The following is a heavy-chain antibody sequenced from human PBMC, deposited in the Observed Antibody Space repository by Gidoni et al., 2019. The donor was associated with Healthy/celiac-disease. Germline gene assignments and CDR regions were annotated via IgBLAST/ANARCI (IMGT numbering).Heavy chain of an antibody. J-gene: IGHJ3*02. CDR2: ISSSSSYI. Sequence: EVQLVESGGGLVKPGGSLSLSCAASGSTCSSYSMNWVRQAPGKGLEWVSSISSSSSYIYYADSVKGRFTISRDNAKNSLYLQMNSLRAEDTAVYYCARETRGGYSGSKAFDIWGQGTMVTVSS. D-gene: IGHD5-12*01. CDR3: ARETRGGYSGSKAFDI. CDR1: GSTCSSYS. V-gene: IGHV3-21*01.